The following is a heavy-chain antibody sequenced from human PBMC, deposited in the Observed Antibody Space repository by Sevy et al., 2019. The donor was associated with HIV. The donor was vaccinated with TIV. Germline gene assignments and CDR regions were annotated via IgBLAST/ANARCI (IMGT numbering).Heavy chain of an antibody. D-gene: IGHD6-13*01. J-gene: IGHJ4*02. V-gene: IGHV3-9*01. CDR1: GFTFDDHA. Sequence: GESLRLSCTGSGFTFDDHAMHWVRQAPGKGLEWVSGISWNSGRIGYADSVKGRFTISRDNAKNSLYLQMNSLRPEDTALYYCAKEAHLRTYSSSELNYWGQGTLVTVSS. CDR3: AKEAHLRTYSSSELNY. CDR2: ISWNSGRI.